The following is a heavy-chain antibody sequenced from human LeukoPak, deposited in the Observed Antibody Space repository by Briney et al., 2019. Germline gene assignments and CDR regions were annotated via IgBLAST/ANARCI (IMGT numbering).Heavy chain of an antibody. Sequence: GGSLRLSCAASGFTFSSYSMNWVRQAPGKGLEWVSSISSSSSYIYSADSLKGRITISRDNAKNSLYLQMNNLRAEDTAVYYCARLLRWGAFDIWGQGRMVTVSS. D-gene: IGHD4-23*01. V-gene: IGHV3-21*01. J-gene: IGHJ3*02. CDR1: GFTFSSYS. CDR2: ISSSSSYI. CDR3: ARLLRWGAFDI.